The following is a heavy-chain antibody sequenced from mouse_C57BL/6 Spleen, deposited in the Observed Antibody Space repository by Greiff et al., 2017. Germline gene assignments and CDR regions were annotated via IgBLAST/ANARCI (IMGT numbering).Heavy chain of an antibody. CDR1: GFTFSDYG. CDR2: ISSGSSTI. D-gene: IGHD1-1*01. Sequence: EVKLMESGGGLVKPGGSLKLSCAASGFTFSDYGMHWVRQAPEKGLEWVAYISSGSSTIYYADTVKGRFTISRDTAKNTLFLQMTSLRSEDTAMYYCARGRITWDYWGQGTTLTVSS. J-gene: IGHJ2*01. CDR3: ARGRITWDY. V-gene: IGHV5-17*01.